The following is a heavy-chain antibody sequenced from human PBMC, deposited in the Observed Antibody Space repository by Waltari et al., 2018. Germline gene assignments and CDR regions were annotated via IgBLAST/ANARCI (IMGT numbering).Heavy chain of an antibody. CDR1: GYTFTSYD. J-gene: IGHJ6*02. CDR2: RNPNSGNT. V-gene: IGHV1-8*02. CDR3: ARDPDCSSTSCYAYGMDV. D-gene: IGHD2-2*01. Sequence: QVQLVQSGAEVKKPGASVKVSCKASGYTFTSYDINWVRQATGQGLEWMGWRNPNSGNTGYAQKCQGRVSMTRNTSISTAYMELSSLRSEDTAVYYCARDPDCSSTSCYAYGMDVWGQGTTVTVSS.